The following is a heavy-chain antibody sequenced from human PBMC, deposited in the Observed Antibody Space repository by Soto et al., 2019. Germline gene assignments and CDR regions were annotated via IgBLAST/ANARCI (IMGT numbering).Heavy chain of an antibody. Sequence: QITLKESGPTLVNLTQTLTLTCTFSGFSLSSGEVGVGWIRQPPGKALEWLALIYWDDDKRYSPSLKSRLTITKDTSKNQVVLTMTNMDPVDTATYYCAHRGYDSSGTDAFDIWGQGTMVIVSS. CDR3: AHRGYDSSGTDAFDI. D-gene: IGHD3-22*01. V-gene: IGHV2-5*02. J-gene: IGHJ3*02. CDR1: GFSLSSGEVG. CDR2: IYWDDDK.